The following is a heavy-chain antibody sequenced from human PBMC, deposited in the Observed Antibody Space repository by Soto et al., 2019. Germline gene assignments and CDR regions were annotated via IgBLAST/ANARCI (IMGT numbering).Heavy chain of an antibody. J-gene: IGHJ3*02. CDR3: ARVWGGAFDI. CDR1: GGSISSGGYY. D-gene: IGHD3-10*01. CDR2: IYYSGST. Sequence: TCTVSGGSISSGGYYWSWIRQHPGKGLEWIGYIYYSGSTNYNPSLKSRVTISVDTSKNQFSLRLSSVTAADTAVYYCARVWGGAFDIWGQGTMVTVSS. V-gene: IGHV4-61*08.